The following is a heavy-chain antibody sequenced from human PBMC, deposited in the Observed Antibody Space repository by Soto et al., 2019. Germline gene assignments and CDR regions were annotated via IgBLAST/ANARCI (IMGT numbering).Heavy chain of an antibody. V-gene: IGHV4-39*01. CDR2: AHYSGST. D-gene: IGHD1-1*01. J-gene: IGHJ5*02. CDR3: ATNGMHGQNWFDP. Sequence: QLQLQESGPGLVKPSETLSLTCTVSGGSISSNNYFWAWIRQPPGKGLEWIGSAHYSGSTHYNPSLKSRVTISVDTSKNQVSLNLRSVTGADTAVYYCATNGMHGQNWFDPWGLGTPVTVSS. CDR1: GGSISSNNYF.